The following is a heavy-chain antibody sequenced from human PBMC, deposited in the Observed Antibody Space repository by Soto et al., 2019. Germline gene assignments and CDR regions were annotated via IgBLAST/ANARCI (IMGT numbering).Heavy chain of an antibody. J-gene: IGHJ5*02. V-gene: IGHV3-15*07. CDR2: IRSKTDGGTA. CDR3: ARQGARGNWFDP. CDR1: GFTFSNAW. Sequence: KPGGSLRLSCAASGFTFSNAWMNWVRQAPGKGLEWVGRIRSKTDGGTADYAGPVQGRFTISRDDSKNTLYLQINSLKSEDTAVYFCARQGARGNWFDPSGQGTVVSVSS. D-gene: IGHD6-6*01.